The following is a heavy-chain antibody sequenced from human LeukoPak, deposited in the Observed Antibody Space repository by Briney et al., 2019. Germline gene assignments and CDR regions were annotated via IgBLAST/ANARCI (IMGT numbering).Heavy chain of an antibody. CDR3: AKDVEVDTAMVSYYFDY. V-gene: IGHV3-9*01. D-gene: IGHD5-18*01. Sequence: GGSLRLSCAASGFTFSWYWMHWVRQAPGKGLVWVSGISWNSGSIGYADSVKGRFTISRDNAKNSLYLQMNNLRAEDTALYYCAKDVEVDTAMVSYYFDYWGQGTLVTVSS. J-gene: IGHJ4*02. CDR2: ISWNSGSI. CDR1: GFTFSWYW.